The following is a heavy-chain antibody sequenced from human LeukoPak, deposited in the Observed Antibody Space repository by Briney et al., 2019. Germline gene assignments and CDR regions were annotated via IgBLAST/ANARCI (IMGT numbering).Heavy chain of an antibody. V-gene: IGHV1-69*04. D-gene: IGHD6-19*01. Sequence: SVKVSCKASGDTFSSDVINWVRQAPGQGLEWMGRIIPILDTADYAQKLQGRVTITADRSTSTAYMELSSLTSEDTAVYFCATRALIAVPGYGYFQHWGQGTLVTVSS. CDR2: IIPILDTA. J-gene: IGHJ1*01. CDR3: ATRALIAVPGYGYFQH. CDR1: GDTFSSDV.